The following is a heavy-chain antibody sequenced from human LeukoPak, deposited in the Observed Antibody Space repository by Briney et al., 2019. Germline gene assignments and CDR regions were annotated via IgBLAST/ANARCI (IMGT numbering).Heavy chain of an antibody. D-gene: IGHD2-15*01. J-gene: IGHJ4*02. CDR1: GGSISSYY. Sequence: PSETLSLTCTVSGGSISSYYWSWIRQPPGKGLEWIGYIYYSGSTNCNPSLKSRVTISVDTSKNQFSLKLSSVTAADTAVYYCASSSVVAASPFDYWGQGTLVTVSS. CDR2: IYYSGST. V-gene: IGHV4-59*08. CDR3: ASSSVVAASPFDY.